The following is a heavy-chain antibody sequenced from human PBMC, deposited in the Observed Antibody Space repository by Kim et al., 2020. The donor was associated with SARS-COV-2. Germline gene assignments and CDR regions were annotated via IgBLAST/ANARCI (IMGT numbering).Heavy chain of an antibody. Sequence: NSNPSLKSRVTISVDTSRNQFSLKLSSVTAADTAVYYCARGGSGGGYFDYWGQGTLVTVSS. CDR3: ARGGSGGGYFDY. V-gene: IGHV4-34*01. D-gene: IGHD1-26*01. J-gene: IGHJ4*02.